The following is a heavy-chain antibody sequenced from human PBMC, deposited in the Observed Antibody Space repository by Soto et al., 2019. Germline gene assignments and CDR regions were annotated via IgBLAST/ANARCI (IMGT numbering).Heavy chain of an antibody. CDR3: ARDYPQFDY. D-gene: IGHD3-16*02. Sequence: EVQLVESGGGLVKPGGSLRLSCQASGFTFRNYSLNWVRQAPGKGLEWVSSISSSSSYIYYAESVKGRFTISRDNAKNSLYLQMNSLRAEDTAVYYCARDYPQFDYWAQGTLVTVSS. CDR1: GFTFRNYS. V-gene: IGHV3-21*01. CDR2: ISSSSSYI. J-gene: IGHJ4*02.